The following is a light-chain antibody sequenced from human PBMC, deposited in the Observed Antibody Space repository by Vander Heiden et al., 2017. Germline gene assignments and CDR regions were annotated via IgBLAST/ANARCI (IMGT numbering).Light chain of an antibody. J-gene: IGKJ5*01. CDR3: LQDVQTGT. CDR2: LGS. Sequence: EIVITQSPLSLPVTPGEPASISCRSSQSLLHSNGYNYLDWYLQKPGQSPQLLIYLGSTRAFGVPDRFSGSGSGTDFTLRSIRVEAEDVGVYYCLQDVQTGTFGQGTQLEIK. CDR1: QSLLHSNGYNY. V-gene: IGKV2-28*01.